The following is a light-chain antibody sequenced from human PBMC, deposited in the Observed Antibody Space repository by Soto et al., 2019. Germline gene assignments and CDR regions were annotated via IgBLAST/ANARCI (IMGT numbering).Light chain of an antibody. CDR3: QKYNSAPQT. CDR1: QDNSNY. V-gene: IGKV1-27*01. CDR2: AAS. J-gene: IGKJ1*01. Sequence: DIQMTQSPSSLSASVGNRVTITCRASQDNSNYLAWYQQKPEKVPKLLIYAASTLQSGVPSRFSGSGSGTDFTLTISSLRPEDFATYYCQKYNSAPQTFGQGTKVEIK.